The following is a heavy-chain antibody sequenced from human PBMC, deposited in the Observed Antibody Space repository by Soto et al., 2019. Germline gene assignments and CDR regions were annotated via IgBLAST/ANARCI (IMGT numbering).Heavy chain of an antibody. CDR3: ARPGTGSVMHNWFFDL. D-gene: IGHD6-19*01. V-gene: IGHV5-51*01. CDR2: IYPGDSDT. J-gene: IGHJ2*01. CDR1: GYSFTNYW. Sequence: PGESLKISCKASGYSFTNYWIAWVRQMPGKGLEWMGIIYPGDSDTRYSPSFQGQVTISVDKSFTTAYLQWRTLKASDTAMYYCARPGTGSVMHNWFFDLWGRGTLVTVSS.